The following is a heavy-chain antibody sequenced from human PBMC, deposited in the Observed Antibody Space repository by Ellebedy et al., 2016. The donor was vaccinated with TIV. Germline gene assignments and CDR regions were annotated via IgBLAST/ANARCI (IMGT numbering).Heavy chain of an antibody. CDR2: IKYSGST. J-gene: IGHJ5*02. CDR1: GGSISSNDYY. CDR3: ARPRAHKNWFDP. Sequence: SETLSLTCTVSGGSISSNDYYWDWIRQPPGKGLEWIGNIKYSGSTYYNPSLKSRVTMSVDTSKNEFSLYLSSVTAADTAVYYCARPRAHKNWFDPWGQGTLVTVSS. V-gene: IGHV4-39*01.